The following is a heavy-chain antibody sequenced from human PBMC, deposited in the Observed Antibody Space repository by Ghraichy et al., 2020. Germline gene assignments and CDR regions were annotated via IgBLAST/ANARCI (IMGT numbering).Heavy chain of an antibody. CDR1: GGSISNYY. J-gene: IGHJ2*01. D-gene: IGHD6-19*01. V-gene: IGHV4-4*07. CDR3: ARDLKWLVHRYFDL. Sequence: SETLSLTCSVSGGSISNYYWSWIRQPAGKGLEWIGRIYTSGSTNYNPSLKSRVTMSVDTSKKQLSLKLSSVTAADTAVYYCARDLKWLVHRYFDLWGRGTLVTVSS. CDR2: IYTSGST.